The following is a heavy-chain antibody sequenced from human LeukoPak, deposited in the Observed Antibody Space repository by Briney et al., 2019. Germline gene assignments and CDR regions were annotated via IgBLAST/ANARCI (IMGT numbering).Heavy chain of an antibody. J-gene: IGHJ4*02. CDR1: GGSISSGDYY. D-gene: IGHD3-10*01. V-gene: IGHV4-30-4*01. CDR3: AYGSGSHTFDY. CDR2: IYYSGST. Sequence: SETLSLTCTVSGGSISSGDYYWSWIRQPPGKGLEWIGYIYYSGSTYYNPSLKSRVTISVDTSTNQFSLKLSSVTAADTAVYYCAYGSGSHTFDYWGQGTLVTVSS.